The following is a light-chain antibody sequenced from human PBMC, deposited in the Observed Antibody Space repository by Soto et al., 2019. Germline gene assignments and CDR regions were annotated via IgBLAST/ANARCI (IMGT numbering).Light chain of an antibody. Sequence: IVMPQSPAPLSVSPGERATLSCRASQSVSSNLAWYQQKPGQAPRLLIYGASTRATGIPARFSGSGSGTEFTLTISSLQSEDFAVYYCQQYNNWPPYTCGQGTKLEIK. V-gene: IGKV3-15*01. CDR1: QSVSSN. CDR3: QQYNNWPPYT. CDR2: GAS. J-gene: IGKJ2*01.